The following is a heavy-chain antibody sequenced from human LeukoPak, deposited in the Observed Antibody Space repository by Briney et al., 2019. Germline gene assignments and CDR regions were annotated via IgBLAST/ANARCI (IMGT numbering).Heavy chain of an antibody. V-gene: IGHV4-59*01. CDR2: IYYSGST. Sequence: SETLSLTCTVSGGSISSYYWSWIRQPPGKGLEWIGYIYYSGSTNYNPSLKGRVTISVDTSKNQFSLKLSSVTAADTAVYYCAKLSKIFGVVLLMGRLDPWGQGTLVTVSS. CDR3: AKLSKIFGVVLLMGRLDP. D-gene: IGHD3-3*01. J-gene: IGHJ5*02. CDR1: GGSISSYY.